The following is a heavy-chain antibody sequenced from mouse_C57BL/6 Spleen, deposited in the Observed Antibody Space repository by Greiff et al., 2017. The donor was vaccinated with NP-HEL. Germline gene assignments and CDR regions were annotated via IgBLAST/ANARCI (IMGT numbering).Heavy chain of an antibody. Sequence: QVQLQQPGAELVKPGASVKLSCKASGYTFTSYWMHWVKQRPGQGLEWLGMISPNSGSTNYNEKFKSKATLTVDKSSSTAYMQLSSLTSEDSAVYYCSTDYGSSPWYFDVWGTGTTVTVSS. V-gene: IGHV1-64*01. D-gene: IGHD1-1*01. CDR1: GYTFTSYW. CDR2: ISPNSGST. CDR3: STDYGSSPWYFDV. J-gene: IGHJ1*03.